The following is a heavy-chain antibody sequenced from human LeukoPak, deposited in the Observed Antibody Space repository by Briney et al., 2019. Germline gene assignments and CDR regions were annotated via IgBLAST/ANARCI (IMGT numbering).Heavy chain of an antibody. Sequence: ASVKVSCKASGYTFTSYGLSWVRQAPGQGLEWMGWISAYNGNTNYAQDLQGRVTMTRDTSTSTAYMELRSLSSDDTAVYYCARADFLYQLLFYYWGQGTLVTVSS. CDR3: ARADFLYQLLFYY. J-gene: IGHJ4*02. CDR2: ISAYNGNT. V-gene: IGHV1-18*01. CDR1: GYTFTSYG. D-gene: IGHD2-2*01.